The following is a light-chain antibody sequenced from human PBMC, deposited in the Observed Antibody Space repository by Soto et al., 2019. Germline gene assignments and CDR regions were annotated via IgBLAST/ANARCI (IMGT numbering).Light chain of an antibody. CDR3: QQYGSSPLT. CDR2: GAS. V-gene: IGKV3-20*01. J-gene: IGKJ1*01. Sequence: DIVLTQSPGTLSLSPGEGATLSCRASQSVGSIYLAWYQQKPGQAPRLLIHGASNRASGIPDRFSGSGSGTDFTLTISRLEPADFAVYYCQQYGSSPLTFGQGTKVEIK. CDR1: QSVGSIY.